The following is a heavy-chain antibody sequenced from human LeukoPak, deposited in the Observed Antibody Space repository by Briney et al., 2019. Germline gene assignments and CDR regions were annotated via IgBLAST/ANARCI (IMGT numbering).Heavy chain of an antibody. Sequence: PGGSLRLSCAASGFTFSTYWRHWVRQAPGKGLVWVSCIKSDGSSTIYADSVKGRFTISRDNAKSTLYLQMNSLRAEDTAVYYCSSRLFDWGQGTLVTVSS. CDR1: GFTFSTYW. CDR3: SSRLFD. V-gene: IGHV3-74*01. J-gene: IGHJ4*02. D-gene: IGHD6-25*01. CDR2: IKSDGSST.